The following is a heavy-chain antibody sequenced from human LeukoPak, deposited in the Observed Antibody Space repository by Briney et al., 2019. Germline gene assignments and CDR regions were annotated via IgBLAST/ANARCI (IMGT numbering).Heavy chain of an antibody. CDR3: ARDTYDSSGYHFYYMDV. CDR2: IKQDGSEK. J-gene: IGHJ6*03. D-gene: IGHD3-22*01. CDR1: GFTFNTYW. V-gene: IGHV3-7*01. Sequence: GGSLRLSCAASGFTFNTYWMSGVRQAPGKGLEGVANIKQDGSEKHYRDSVRGRFTISRDNAKNSLYLQMNSLRAEDTALYFCARDTYDSSGYHFYYMDVWGKGTTVTVSS.